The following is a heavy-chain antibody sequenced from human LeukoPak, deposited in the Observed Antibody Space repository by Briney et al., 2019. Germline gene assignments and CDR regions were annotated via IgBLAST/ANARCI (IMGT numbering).Heavy chain of an antibody. CDR1: GYTFTGYY. J-gene: IGHJ4*02. CDR3: ARYYGSGSDYFDY. CDR2: INPNSGGT. V-gene: IGHV1-2*02. Sequence: ASVKVSCKASGYTFTGYYMHWVRQAPGQGLEWMGWINPNSGGTNYAQKFQGRVTMTRDTSISTVYMELSSLRSEDTAVYYCARYYGSGSDYFDYWGQGTLVTVSS. D-gene: IGHD3-10*01.